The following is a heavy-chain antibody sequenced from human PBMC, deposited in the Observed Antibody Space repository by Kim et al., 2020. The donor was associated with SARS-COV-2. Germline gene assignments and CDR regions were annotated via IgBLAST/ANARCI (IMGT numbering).Heavy chain of an antibody. V-gene: IGHV1-2*02. J-gene: IGHJ4*02. CDR3: ARADPLGSGFPYYYFDF. CDR2: ISSKDGAT. Sequence: ASVKVSCRASGYIFIGYYIYWLRQAPGQGLEWLGWISSKDGATEYAQKFQGRVMMTTDTSVRTVYMELHGLRSDDTAVYYCARADPLGSGFPYYYFDFWGQAALVTVSS. D-gene: IGHD6-25*01. CDR1: GYIFIGYY.